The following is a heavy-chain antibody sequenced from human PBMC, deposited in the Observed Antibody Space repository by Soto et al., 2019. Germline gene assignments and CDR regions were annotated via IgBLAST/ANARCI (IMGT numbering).Heavy chain of an antibody. J-gene: IGHJ4*02. Sequence: QVQLVESGGGVVQPGRSLRLSCAASGFTFRSYGMHWVRQAPGKGLEWVAVISYDGTNKYFVDSVKGRFTISRDNSKNTLYLQMNSLRAEDTAVYYCAKDGEKHVSYIDCRGQGTLVTVSS. CDR2: ISYDGTNK. V-gene: IGHV3-30*18. CDR3: AKDGEKHVSYIDC. CDR1: GFTFRSYG.